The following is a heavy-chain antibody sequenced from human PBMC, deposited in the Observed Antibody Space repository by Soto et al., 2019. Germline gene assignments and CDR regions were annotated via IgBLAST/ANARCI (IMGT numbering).Heavy chain of an antibody. V-gene: IGHV4-30-4*01. CDR1: GGSISTGQYY. CDR3: ARGDLTYDFWSGRPLYDHGMAV. J-gene: IGHJ6*02. D-gene: IGHD3-3*01. Sequence: TLSVTCTVSGGSISTGQYYWSWLRQHPEKGLEWIGYIYHSGATFNNPSLKSRPTISVDTCKNQFSLKLRSVTAADTAVYYCARGDLTYDFWSGRPLYDHGMAVCGQGTTVTVSS. CDR2: IYHSGAT.